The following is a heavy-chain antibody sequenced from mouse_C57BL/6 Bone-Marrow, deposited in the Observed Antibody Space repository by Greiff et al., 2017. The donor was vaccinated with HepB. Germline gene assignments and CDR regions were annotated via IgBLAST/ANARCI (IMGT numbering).Heavy chain of an antibody. Sequence: EVQLQQSGPELVKPGASVKIPCKASGYTFTDYNMDWVKQSHGKSLEWIGDINPNNGGTIYNQKFKGKATLTVDKSSSTAYMELRSLTSEDTAVYYCARGDYDGSSPFAYWGQGTLVTVSA. CDR1: GYTFTDYN. CDR2: INPNNGGT. V-gene: IGHV1-18*01. CDR3: ARGDYDGSSPFAY. D-gene: IGHD1-1*01. J-gene: IGHJ3*01.